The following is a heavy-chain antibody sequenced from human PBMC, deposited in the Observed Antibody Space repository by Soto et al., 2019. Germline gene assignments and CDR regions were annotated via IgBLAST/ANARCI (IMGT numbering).Heavy chain of an antibody. J-gene: IGHJ5*02. CDR2: ISAAGSSGST. CDR3: ATYSRYEWFHP. D-gene: IGHD2-15*01. V-gene: IGHV3-23*01. Sequence: EVQLLESGGGLVQPGGSLRLSCAASGFTFSSYAMTWVRQAPGKGLEWVSVISAAGSSGSTYYADSVKGRFTISRDNSKNTLYLQMNSLRAEDTAVYYCATYSRYEWFHPWGQGTLVIVSS. CDR1: GFTFSSYA.